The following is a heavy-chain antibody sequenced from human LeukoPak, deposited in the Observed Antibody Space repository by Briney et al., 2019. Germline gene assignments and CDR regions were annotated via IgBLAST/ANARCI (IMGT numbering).Heavy chain of an antibody. Sequence: PGGSLRLSCAASGVTFSSYAMSWVRQAPGKGLEWVAAISGSGGSTYYADSVQGRFTISRDNSKDTLYLQMNSLRAEDTAVYYCAKGTIVGATTSDYFDYWRQGTLVTVSS. J-gene: IGHJ4*02. V-gene: IGHV3-23*01. CDR3: AKGTIVGATTSDYFDY. CDR2: ISGSGGST. D-gene: IGHD1-26*01. CDR1: GVTFSSYA.